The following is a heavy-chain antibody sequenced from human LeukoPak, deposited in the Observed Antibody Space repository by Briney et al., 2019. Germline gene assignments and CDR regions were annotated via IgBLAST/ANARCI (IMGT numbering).Heavy chain of an antibody. CDR2: INAHNGNT. CDR1: GSTFASYG. Sequence: ASVKLSCKASGSTFASYGISWVRQAPGQGLEWMGWINAHNGNTNYAQKLQGRVTMTTDTSTSTAYMELRSLRSDDTDVYYCAGGGYYYADVWGQGTTVTVSS. J-gene: IGHJ6*02. CDR3: AGGGYYYADV. V-gene: IGHV1-18*01. D-gene: IGHD3-10*01.